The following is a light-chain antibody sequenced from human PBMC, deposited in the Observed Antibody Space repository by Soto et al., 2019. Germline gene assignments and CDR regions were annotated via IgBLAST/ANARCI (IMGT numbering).Light chain of an antibody. CDR2: GAS. V-gene: IGKV3-20*01. Sequence: EIVLTQSPGTLSLSPGERATLSCRASQSVSSSYLAWYQQKPGQAPRLLIYGASSRATGIPDRFSGSGSGTDFTLTISRLEPEDFATYYCQQYNSYSLDFGQGTKVEIK. J-gene: IGKJ1*01. CDR1: QSVSSSY. CDR3: QQYNSYSLD.